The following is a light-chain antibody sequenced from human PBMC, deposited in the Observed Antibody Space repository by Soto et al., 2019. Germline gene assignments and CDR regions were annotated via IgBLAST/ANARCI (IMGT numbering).Light chain of an antibody. Sequence: QAGVTQEPSLTVSPGGTVTLTCGSSTGAVTSGHYPYWFQQKPGQAPRTLIYDTSNKHSWTPARFSGSLLGGKAALTLSGAQPEDEAEYYCLLSYSGARGVFGTGNKVTVL. V-gene: IGLV7-46*01. CDR2: DTS. J-gene: IGLJ1*01. CDR3: LLSYSGARGV. CDR1: TGAVTSGHY.